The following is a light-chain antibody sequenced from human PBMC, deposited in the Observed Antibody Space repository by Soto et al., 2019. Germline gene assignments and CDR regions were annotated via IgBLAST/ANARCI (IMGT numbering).Light chain of an antibody. CDR1: SSDIGGYKY. V-gene: IGLV2-14*01. CDR3: SSYTSSSTHYI. CDR2: EVS. Sequence: QSVLTQPASVSGSPGQSITISCTGTSSDIGGYKYVSWYQQHPGKAPKLMIYEVSNRPSGVSNRFSGSKSGNTASLTISGLQAEDEADYYCSSYTSSSTHYIFGTGTKLTVL. J-gene: IGLJ1*01.